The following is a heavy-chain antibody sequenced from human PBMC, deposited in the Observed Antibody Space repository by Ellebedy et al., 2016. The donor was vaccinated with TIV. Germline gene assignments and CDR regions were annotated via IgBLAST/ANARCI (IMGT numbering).Heavy chain of an antibody. J-gene: IGHJ4*02. Sequence: GESLKISXAASGFTFSSYAMHWVRQAPGKGLEWVAVISYDGSNKYYADSVKGRFTISRDNSKNTLYLQMNSLRAEDTAVYYCARDRVLGSSGWYVFYFDYWGQGTLVTVSS. CDR1: GFTFSSYA. CDR3: ARDRVLGSSGWYVFYFDY. V-gene: IGHV3-30-3*01. CDR2: ISYDGSNK. D-gene: IGHD6-19*01.